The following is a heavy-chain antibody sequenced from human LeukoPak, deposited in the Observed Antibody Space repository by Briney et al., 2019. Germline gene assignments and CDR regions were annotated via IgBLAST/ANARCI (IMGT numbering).Heavy chain of an antibody. Sequence: GGALRLSCAASGFTFSDYYMSWIRQAPGKGLEWVSYIRSGAGTINYADSVRGRFTISRDNAKTSLYLQMNSLRAEDTAIYYCARAFRWPNAFDIWGQGTMVTVSS. D-gene: IGHD3-16*02. J-gene: IGHJ3*02. CDR1: GFTFSDYY. CDR2: IRSGAGTI. V-gene: IGHV3-11*01. CDR3: ARAFRWPNAFDI.